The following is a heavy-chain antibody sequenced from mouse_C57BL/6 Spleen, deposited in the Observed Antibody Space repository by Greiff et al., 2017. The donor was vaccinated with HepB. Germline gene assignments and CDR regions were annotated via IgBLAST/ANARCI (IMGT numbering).Heavy chain of an antibody. CDR1: GYSITSGYY. CDR3: ARGDYDYDGGDYYAMDY. Sequence: DVKLQESGPGLVKPSQSLSLTCSVTGYSITSGYYWNWIRQFPGNKLEWMGYISYDGSNNYNPSLKNRISITRDTSKNQFFLKLNSVTTEDTATYYCARGDYDYDGGDYYAMDYWGQGTSVTVSS. J-gene: IGHJ4*01. D-gene: IGHD2-4*01. CDR2: ISYDGSN. V-gene: IGHV3-6*01.